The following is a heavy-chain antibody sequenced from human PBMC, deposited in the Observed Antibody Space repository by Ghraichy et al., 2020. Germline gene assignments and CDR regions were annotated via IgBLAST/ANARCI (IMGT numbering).Heavy chain of an antibody. CDR1: GFTFSSYA. CDR3: AKLSSGYDDRDY. Sequence: GGSLRLSCAASGFTFSSYAMNWVRQAPGKGLEWVSAISGSGGSTYYADSVKGRFTISRDNSKNTLYLQMNSLRAEDTAVYYCAKLSSGYDDRDYWGQGTLVTVSS. V-gene: IGHV3-23*01. D-gene: IGHD5-12*01. CDR2: ISGSGGST. J-gene: IGHJ4*02.